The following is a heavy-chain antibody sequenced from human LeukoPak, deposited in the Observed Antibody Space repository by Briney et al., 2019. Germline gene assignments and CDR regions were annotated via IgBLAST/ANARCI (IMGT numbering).Heavy chain of an antibody. V-gene: IGHV3-21*01. J-gene: IGHJ5*02. D-gene: IGHD6-13*01. CDR1: GFTFSSYS. CDR2: ISSSSSYI. Sequence: PGGSLRLSCAASGFTFSSYSMNWVRQAPGKGLEWVSSISSSSSYIYYADSVKGRFTISRDNAKNSLYLQMNSLRAEDTAVYYCARDLLAAGTRWFDPWGQGTLVTVSS. CDR3: ARDLLAAGTRWFDP.